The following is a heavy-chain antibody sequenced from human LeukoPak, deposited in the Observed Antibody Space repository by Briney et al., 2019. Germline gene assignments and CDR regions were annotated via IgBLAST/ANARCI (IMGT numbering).Heavy chain of an antibody. V-gene: IGHV3-53*01. CDR1: GFTVSSNY. D-gene: IGHD3-10*01. CDR3: ARPQQRTMVRGSAFDI. Sequence: PGGSLRLSCAASGFTVSSNYMSWVRQAPGKGLEWVSVIYSGGSTYYAGSVKGRFTISRDNSKNTLYLQMNSLRAEDTAVYYCARPQQRTMVRGSAFDIWGQGTMVTVSS. J-gene: IGHJ3*02. CDR2: IYSGGST.